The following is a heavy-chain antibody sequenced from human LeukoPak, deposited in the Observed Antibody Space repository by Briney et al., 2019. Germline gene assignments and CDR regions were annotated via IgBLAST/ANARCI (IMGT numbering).Heavy chain of an antibody. CDR3: ARDIDSLRFLEWLSPPFDY. CDR1: GGSISSGYY. J-gene: IGHJ4*02. D-gene: IGHD3-3*01. CDR2: IYHSGST. Sequence: SETLSLTCTVSGGSISSGYYWGWIRQPPGKGLEWIGSIYHSGSTYYNPSLKSRVTISVDTSKNQFSLKLSSVTAADTAVYYCARDIDSLRFLEWLSPPFDYWGQGTLVTVSS. V-gene: IGHV4-38-2*02.